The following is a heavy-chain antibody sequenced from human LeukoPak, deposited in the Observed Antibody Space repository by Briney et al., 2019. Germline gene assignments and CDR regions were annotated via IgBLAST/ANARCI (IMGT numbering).Heavy chain of an antibody. V-gene: IGHV1-18*01. CDR3: ARVPLSITMIVGDDALDI. CDR1: GYTFTSYG. J-gene: IGHJ3*02. Sequence: ASVKVSCKASGYTFTSYGISWVRQAPGQGLEWMGWISAYNGNTNYAQKLQGRVTMTTDTSMSTAYMELRSLRSDDTAVYYCARVPLSITMIVGDDALDIWGQGTMVTVSS. D-gene: IGHD3-22*01. CDR2: ISAYNGNT.